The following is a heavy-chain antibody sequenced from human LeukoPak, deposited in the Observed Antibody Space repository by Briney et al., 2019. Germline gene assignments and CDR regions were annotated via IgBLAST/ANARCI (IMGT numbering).Heavy chain of an antibody. CDR3: ARGVFRGGSSNWFDP. Sequence: SETLSLTCTVSGGSISSYYWSWIRQPPGKGLEWIGYIYYSGSTNYNPSLKSRVTISVDTSKNQFSLKLSSVTAADTAVYYCARGVFRGGSSNWFDPWGQGTLVTVSS. CDR2: IYYSGST. V-gene: IGHV4-59*12. J-gene: IGHJ5*02. CDR1: GGSISSYY. D-gene: IGHD2-15*01.